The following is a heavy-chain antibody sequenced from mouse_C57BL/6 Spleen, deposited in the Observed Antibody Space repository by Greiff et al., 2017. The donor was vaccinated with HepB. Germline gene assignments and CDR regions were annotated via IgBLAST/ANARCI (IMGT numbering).Heavy chain of an antibody. J-gene: IGHJ2*01. V-gene: IGHV5-9*01. CDR2: ISGGGGNT. CDR1: GFTFSSYT. CDR3: ARHSHTYYFDY. Sequence: EVQLQESGGGLVKPGGSLKLSCAASGFTFSSYTMSWVRQTPEKRLEWVATISGGGGNTYYPDSVKGRITISRDNAKNTLYLQMSSLRSEDTALYYCARHSHTYYFDYWGQGTTLTVSS.